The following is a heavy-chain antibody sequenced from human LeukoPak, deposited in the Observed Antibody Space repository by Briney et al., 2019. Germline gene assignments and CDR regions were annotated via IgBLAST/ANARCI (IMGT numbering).Heavy chain of an antibody. V-gene: IGHV4-30-4*08. CDR2: IYYSGST. CDR1: GGSISSGDYY. D-gene: IGHD3-9*01. Sequence: SQTLSLTCTVSGGSISSGDYYLSWIRQPPGKGLEWIGYIYYSGSTYYNPSLKSRVTISVDTSKNQFSLKLSSVTAADTAVYYCARDRADDRDDAFDIWGQGTMVTVSS. J-gene: IGHJ3*02. CDR3: ARDRADDRDDAFDI.